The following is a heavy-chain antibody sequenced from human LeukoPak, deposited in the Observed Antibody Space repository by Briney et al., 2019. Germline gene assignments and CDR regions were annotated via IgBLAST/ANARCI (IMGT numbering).Heavy chain of an antibody. V-gene: IGHV3-21*01. J-gene: IGHJ5*02. D-gene: IGHD3-10*01. CDR1: GFTFSSYS. CDR3: ARDPGLLWFGELLGAGNWFDP. Sequence: GGSLRLSCAASGFTFSSYSMNWVRQAPGKGLEWVSSLSSSSSYIDYADSVKGRFTISRDNAKNSLYLQMNSLRAEDTAVYYCARDPGLLWFGELLGAGNWFDPWGQGTLVTVSS. CDR2: LSSSSSYI.